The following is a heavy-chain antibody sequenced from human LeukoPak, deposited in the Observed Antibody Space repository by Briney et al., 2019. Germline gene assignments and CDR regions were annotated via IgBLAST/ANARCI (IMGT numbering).Heavy chain of an antibody. V-gene: IGHV4-4*02. Sequence: PSETLSLTCAVSGGSISSSNWWSWVRQPPGKGLEWIGAVWHSGSTNYNPALESRVTISVDKSKNQFSLRLSSVTAADTAVYYCARDGSGYDLYWGQGTLVTVSS. D-gene: IGHD5-12*01. CDR1: GGSISSSNW. CDR2: VWHSGST. CDR3: ARDGSGYDLY. J-gene: IGHJ4*02.